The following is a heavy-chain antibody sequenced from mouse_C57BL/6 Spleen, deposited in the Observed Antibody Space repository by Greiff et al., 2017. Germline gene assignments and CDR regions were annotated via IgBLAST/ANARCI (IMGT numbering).Heavy chain of an antibody. J-gene: IGHJ4*01. CDR3: AREVTTANYYAMDY. CDR2: IDPSDSET. D-gene: IGHD1-2*01. Sequence: QVQLQQPGAELVRPGSSVKLSCKASGYTFTSYWMHWVKQRPIQGLEWIGNIDPSDSETHYNQKFKDKATLTVDKSSSTAYMQLSSLTSEDSAVYYCAREVTTANYYAMDYWGQGTSVTVSS. V-gene: IGHV1-52*01. CDR1: GYTFTSYW.